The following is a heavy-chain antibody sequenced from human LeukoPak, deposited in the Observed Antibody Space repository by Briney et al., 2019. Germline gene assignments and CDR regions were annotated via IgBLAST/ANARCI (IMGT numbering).Heavy chain of an antibody. V-gene: IGHV3-53*05. CDR2: IYSGGST. D-gene: IGHD6-19*01. CDR3: AKDSRSGWYYFDY. J-gene: IGHJ4*02. Sequence: GGSLRLSCAASGFTVSSNYMSWVRQAPGKGLEWVSVIYSGGSTYYADSVKGRFTISRDNSKNSLYLQMNSLRTEDTALYYCAKDSRSGWYYFDYWGQGTLVTVSS. CDR1: GFTVSSNY.